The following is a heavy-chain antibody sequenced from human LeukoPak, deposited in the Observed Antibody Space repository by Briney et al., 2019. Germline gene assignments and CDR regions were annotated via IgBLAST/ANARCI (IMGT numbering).Heavy chain of an antibody. D-gene: IGHD3-22*01. CDR2: ISGSGGST. CDR3: RAYYDSSGYYYNDAFDI. V-gene: IGHV3-23*01. J-gene: IGHJ3*02. CDR1: GFTFSSYA. Sequence: GGSLRLSCAASGFTFSSYAMSWVRQAPGKGLEWVSAISGSGGSTYYADPVKGRFTISRDNSKNSLYLQMNSLRAEDTAVYYCRAYYDSSGYYYNDAFDIWGQGTMVTVSS.